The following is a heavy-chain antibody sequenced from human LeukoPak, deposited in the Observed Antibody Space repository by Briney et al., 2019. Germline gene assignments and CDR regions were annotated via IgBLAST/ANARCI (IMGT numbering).Heavy chain of an antibody. D-gene: IGHD5-18*01. CDR2: LYSGGST. V-gene: IGHV3-53*05. CDR3: AKGRGTGYRYGPIEN. Sequence: GGSLRLSCAASGFTVSTNYMSWVRQAPGKGLEWVSVLYSGGSTYYADSVQGRFTISRDNSKNSLSLQMNSLRTEDTALYYCAKGRGTGYRYGPIENWGQGTLVTVSS. CDR1: GFTVSTNY. J-gene: IGHJ4*02.